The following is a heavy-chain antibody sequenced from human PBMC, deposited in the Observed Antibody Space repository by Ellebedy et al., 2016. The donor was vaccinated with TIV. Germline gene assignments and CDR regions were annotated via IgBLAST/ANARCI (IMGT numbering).Heavy chain of an antibody. J-gene: IGHJ4*02. D-gene: IGHD3-10*01. CDR1: GFTFSIYW. CDR2: IKTDGSST. V-gene: IGHV3-74*01. Sequence: GESLKISXAASGFTFSIYWMHWVRRAPGKGLVWVSRIKTDGSSTGYADSVKGRFTVSRDNAKNMLYLQMNSLRAEDTAVYYCVTGTVGRGTPAYWGQGTPVTVSS. CDR3: VTGTVGRGTPAY.